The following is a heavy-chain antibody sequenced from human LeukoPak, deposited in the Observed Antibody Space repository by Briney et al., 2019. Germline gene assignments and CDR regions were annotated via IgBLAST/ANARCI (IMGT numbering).Heavy chain of an antibody. V-gene: IGHV4-59*02. CDR2: MSYSGST. CDR3: ARGTAVAHDY. Sequence: SETLSLTCTVSGGSVSTYYWHWIRQPPGKGLEWIGYMSYSGSTNYNPSLKSRVTISIDTSRDQFSLKLSSVTAADTAVYYCARGTAVAHDYWGQGTLVTVSS. CDR1: GGSVSTYY. D-gene: IGHD6-19*01. J-gene: IGHJ4*02.